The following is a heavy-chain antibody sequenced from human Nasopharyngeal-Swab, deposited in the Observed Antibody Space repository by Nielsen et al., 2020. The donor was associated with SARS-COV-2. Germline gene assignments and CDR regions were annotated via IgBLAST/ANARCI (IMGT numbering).Heavy chain of an antibody. J-gene: IGHJ4*02. CDR3: LRGDGDVPGITGSGPPGGY. Sequence: ASVKVSCKASGYTFTDYYINWVRQAPGQGLEYMGRINPYSGDTDSAQKFQGRVTVTRDKSINTAYMHLGSLRSDDTAVYYCLRGDGDVPGITGSGPPGGYWGQGTQVTVSS. CDR2: INPYSGDT. CDR1: GYTFTDYY. V-gene: IGHV1-2*06. D-gene: IGHD6-13*01.